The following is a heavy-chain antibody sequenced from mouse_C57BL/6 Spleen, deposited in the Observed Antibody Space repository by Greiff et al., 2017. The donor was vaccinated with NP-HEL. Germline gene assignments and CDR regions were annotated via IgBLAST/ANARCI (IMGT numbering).Heavy chain of an antibody. CDR1: GFNIKDDY. Sequence: EVQLQQSGAELVRPGASVKLSCTASGFNIKDDYMHWVKQRPEQGLEWIGWIDPENGDTEYASKFQGKATITADTSSNTAYLQLSRLTSEDTAVYYCTTSTVVVGYFDVWGTGTTVTVSS. CDR2: IDPENGDT. CDR3: TTSTVVVGYFDV. D-gene: IGHD1-1*01. V-gene: IGHV14-4*01. J-gene: IGHJ1*03.